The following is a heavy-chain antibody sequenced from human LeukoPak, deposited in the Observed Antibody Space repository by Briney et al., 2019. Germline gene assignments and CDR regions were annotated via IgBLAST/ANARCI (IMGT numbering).Heavy chain of an antibody. J-gene: IGHJ6*02. Sequence: ASVKVSCKASGYTFSSYGISWVRQARGQGLEWMGWISAYNGDTNYAQKLQGRVTMTTDTSTSTAYMELRSLRSDDTAVYYCARQLSVVVPAAMVGYYYYGMDVWGQGTTVTVSS. CDR1: GYTFSSYG. CDR2: ISAYNGDT. CDR3: ARQLSVVVPAAMVGYYYYGMDV. V-gene: IGHV1-18*01. D-gene: IGHD2-2*01.